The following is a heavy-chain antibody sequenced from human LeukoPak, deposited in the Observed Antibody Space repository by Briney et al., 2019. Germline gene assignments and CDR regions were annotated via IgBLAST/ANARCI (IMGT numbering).Heavy chain of an antibody. V-gene: IGHV1-24*01. CDR3: ATTLPRQWLVLWGAFDI. J-gene: IGHJ3*02. CDR2: FDPEDGET. D-gene: IGHD6-19*01. Sequence: ASVKVSCKVSGYTLTELSMHWVRQAPGKGIEWMGGFDPEDGETIYAQKFQGRVTITEDTSTDTAYMELSSLRSEDTAVYYCATTLPRQWLVLWGAFDIWGEGTMVTVSS. CDR1: GYTLTELS.